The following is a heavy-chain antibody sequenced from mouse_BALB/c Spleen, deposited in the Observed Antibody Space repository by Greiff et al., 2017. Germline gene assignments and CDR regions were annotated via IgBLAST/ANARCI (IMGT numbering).Heavy chain of an antibody. CDR2: ISTYYGDA. J-gene: IGHJ2*01. Sequence: VQLQQSGAELVRPGVSVKISCKGSGYTFTDYAMHWVKQSHAKSLEWIGVISTYYGDASYNQKFKGKATMTVDKSSSTAYMELARLTSEDSAIYYCARERGVTHYFDYWGQGTTLTVSS. D-gene: IGHD2-12*01. CDR1: GYTFTDYA. V-gene: IGHV1S137*01. CDR3: ARERGVTHYFDY.